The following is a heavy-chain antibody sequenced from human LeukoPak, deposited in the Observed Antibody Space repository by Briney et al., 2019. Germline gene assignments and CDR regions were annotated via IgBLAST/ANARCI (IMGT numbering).Heavy chain of an antibody. J-gene: IGHJ6*02. CDR3: ARAPFYDILTGLYYYYGMDV. D-gene: IGHD3-9*01. V-gene: IGHV3-7*01. Sequence: GGSLRLSCAASGFIFRNYWMTWVRQAPGKGLDWVANIKQDGSEIYYVDSVKGRFTISRDNAKNSLCLQMNSLRAEDTAVYYCARAPFYDILTGLYYYYGMDVWGQGTTVTVSS. CDR2: IKQDGSEI. CDR1: GFIFRNYW.